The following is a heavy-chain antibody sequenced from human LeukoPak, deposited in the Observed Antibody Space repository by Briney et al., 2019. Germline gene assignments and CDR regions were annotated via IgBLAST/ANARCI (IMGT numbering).Heavy chain of an antibody. Sequence: PGGSLRLSCAASGFTFSSYWMSWVRQAPGKGLEWVANIKQDGSEKYYVDSVKGRFTISRDNAKNSLYLQMNSLRGEDTAVYYCARWTATVTYFYHFDYWGQGTLVTVSS. V-gene: IGHV3-7*01. J-gene: IGHJ4*02. CDR3: ARWTATVTYFYHFDY. CDR2: IKQDGSEK. D-gene: IGHD4-17*01. CDR1: GFTFSSYW.